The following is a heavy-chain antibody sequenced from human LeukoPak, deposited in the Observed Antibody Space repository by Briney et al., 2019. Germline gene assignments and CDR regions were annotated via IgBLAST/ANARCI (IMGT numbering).Heavy chain of an antibody. CDR2: ISYDGSNK. J-gene: IGHJ6*02. CDR1: GFTFSSYA. CDR3: ARELLRLYYYYYGMDV. D-gene: IGHD1-26*01. Sequence: TGGSLRLSCAASGFTFSSYAMHWVRQAPGKGLEWVAVISYDGSNKYYADSVKGRFTISRDNSKNTLYLQMNSLRAEDTAVYYCARELLRLYYYYYGMDVWGQGTTVTVSS. V-gene: IGHV3-30-3*01.